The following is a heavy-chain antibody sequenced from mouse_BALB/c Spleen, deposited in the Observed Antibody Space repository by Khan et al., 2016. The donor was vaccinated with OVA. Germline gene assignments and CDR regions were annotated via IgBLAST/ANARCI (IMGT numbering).Heavy chain of an antibody. CDR1: GYSITSDYA. D-gene: IGHD4-1*01. Sequence: EVQLQESGPGLVKPSQSLSLTCTVTGYSITSDYAWNWIRQFPGNKLEWMGYISHSGSTTYNPSLKSRISITRDTSKDQFFLQLKSVTSEDTATYYCASELGRYYALDYWGQGTSVTVSS. J-gene: IGHJ4*01. CDR2: ISHSGST. CDR3: ASELGRYYALDY. V-gene: IGHV3-2*02.